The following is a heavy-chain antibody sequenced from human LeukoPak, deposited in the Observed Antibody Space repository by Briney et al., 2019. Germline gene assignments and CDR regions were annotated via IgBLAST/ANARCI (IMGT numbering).Heavy chain of an antibody. CDR3: ARGSKQGTPSKRKRRARYNWFDP. Sequence: PSETLSLTCAVYGGSFSGYYWSWIRQPPGKGLEWIGEINHSGSTNYNPSLKSRVTISVDTSKNQFSLKLSSVTAADTAVYYCARGSKQGTPSKRKRRARYNWFDPWGQGTLVTVSS. J-gene: IGHJ5*02. CDR2: INHSGST. D-gene: IGHD1-14*01. V-gene: IGHV4-34*01. CDR1: GGSFSGYY.